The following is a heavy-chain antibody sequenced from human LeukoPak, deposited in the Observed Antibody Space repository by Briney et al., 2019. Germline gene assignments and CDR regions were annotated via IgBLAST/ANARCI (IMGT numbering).Heavy chain of an antibody. CDR2: INHNGNVN. D-gene: IGHD3-16*01. J-gene: IGHJ6*02. V-gene: IGHV3-7*03. CDR3: ARGGGLDV. CDR1: GFTFSSYW. Sequence: GGSLRLSCAASGFTFSSYWMNWDRQATGKGLEWVASINHNGNVNYYVDSVKGRFTISRDNAKNSLYLQMSNLRAEDTAVYFCARGGGLDVWGQGATVTVSS.